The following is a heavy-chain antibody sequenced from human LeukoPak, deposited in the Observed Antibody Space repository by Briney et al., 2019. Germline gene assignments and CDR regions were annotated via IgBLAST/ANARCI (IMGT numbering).Heavy chain of an antibody. CDR1: GGSISSSSYY. CDR2: IYYSGST. CDR3: ARHPEYSSSCPPESFFDY. Sequence: SETLSLTCTVSGGSISSSSYYWSWIRQPPAKGLEWIGSIYYSGSTYYESSLTSRVTISVDTSKNQFSLKLSSVTAADTAVYYCARHPEYSSSCPPESFFDYWGQGTLVTVSS. D-gene: IGHD6-13*01. J-gene: IGHJ4*02. V-gene: IGHV4-39*01.